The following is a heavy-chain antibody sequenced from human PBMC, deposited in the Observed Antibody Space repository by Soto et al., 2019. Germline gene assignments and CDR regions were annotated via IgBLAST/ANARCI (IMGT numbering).Heavy chain of an antibody. V-gene: IGHV1-46*01. D-gene: IGHD2-21*02. CDR2: INPSGGRT. CDR1: GYTFTSYY. J-gene: IGHJ4*02. Sequence: ASVKVSFKASGYTFTSYYMHWLRQAPGQGLEWMAMINPSGGRTKYAQIFQGRVTLTRDTSTGTVDMELSSLTSEDTAIYYCARGPSCGGDCYLFDYWGQGTQVTVSS. CDR3: ARGPSCGGDCYLFDY.